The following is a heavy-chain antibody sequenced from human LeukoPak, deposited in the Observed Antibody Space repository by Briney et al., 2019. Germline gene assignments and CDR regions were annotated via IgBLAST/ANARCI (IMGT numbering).Heavy chain of an antibody. CDR2: IIPIFGTA. Sequence: SVKVSCKASGGTFSSYAISWVRQAPGQGLEWMGGIIPIFGTANYAQKFQGRVTITADESTSTAYMEPSSLRSEDTAVHYCARDRERAPIDAFDIWGQGTMVTVSS. CDR1: GGTFSSYA. D-gene: IGHD1-26*01. CDR3: ARDRERAPIDAFDI. J-gene: IGHJ3*02. V-gene: IGHV1-69*13.